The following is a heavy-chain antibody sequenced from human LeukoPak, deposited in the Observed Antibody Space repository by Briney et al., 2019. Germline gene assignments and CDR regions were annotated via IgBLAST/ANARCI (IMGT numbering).Heavy chain of an antibody. CDR3: AKDVGNMITFGGAQS. V-gene: IGHV3-48*01. D-gene: IGHD3-16*01. CDR2: ISSSTI. Sequence: GGSLRLSCAASGFTFSSYSMNWVRQAPGKGLEWVSYISSSTIYYADSVKGRFTISRDNSKNTLYLQMNSLRAEDTAVYYCAKDVGNMITFGGAQSWGQGTLVTVSS. J-gene: IGHJ5*02. CDR1: GFTFSSYS.